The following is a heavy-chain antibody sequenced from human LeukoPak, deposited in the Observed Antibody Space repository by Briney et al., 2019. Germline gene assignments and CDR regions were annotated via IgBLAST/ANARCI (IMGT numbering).Heavy chain of an antibody. V-gene: IGHV4-61*02. J-gene: IGHJ4*02. CDR3: ARDYCGGDCSHFDY. CDR1: GGSVSSGTYY. Sequence: SSETLSLTCTVSGGSVSSGTYYWSWIRQPAGKGLEWIGRIYTSGSTNYNPSLKSRVTMSVDTSKNQFSLKLSSVTAADTAVYYCARDYCGGDCSHFDYWGQGTLVTVSS. CDR2: IYTSGST. D-gene: IGHD2-21*02.